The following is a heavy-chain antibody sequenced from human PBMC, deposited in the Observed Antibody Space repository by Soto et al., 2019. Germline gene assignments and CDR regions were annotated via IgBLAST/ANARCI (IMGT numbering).Heavy chain of an antibody. Sequence: SETLSLTCTVSGGSISSYYWSWIRQPPGKGLEWIGYIYYSGSTNYNPSLKSRVTISVDTSKNQFSLKLSSVTAADTAVYYCARQAAPGYYGSGSYWNWFDPWGQGTLVTVSS. D-gene: IGHD3-10*01. V-gene: IGHV4-59*08. J-gene: IGHJ5*02. CDR2: IYYSGST. CDR1: GGSISSYY. CDR3: ARQAAPGYYGSGSYWNWFDP.